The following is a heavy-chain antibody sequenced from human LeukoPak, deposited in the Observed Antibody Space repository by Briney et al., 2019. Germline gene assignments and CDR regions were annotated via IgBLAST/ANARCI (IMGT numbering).Heavy chain of an antibody. CDR3: AKDPEGGSYFDY. Sequence: GGSLRLSCAASGFTFSSYWMTWVRQAPGKGLEWVASMNQDGSERYYVDSSRGRFTISRDNAKNSLSLQMNSLRAEDTAVYYCAKDPEGGSYFDYWGQGTPVTVSS. V-gene: IGHV3-7*01. D-gene: IGHD1-26*01. CDR2: MNQDGSER. CDR1: GFTFSSYW. J-gene: IGHJ4*02.